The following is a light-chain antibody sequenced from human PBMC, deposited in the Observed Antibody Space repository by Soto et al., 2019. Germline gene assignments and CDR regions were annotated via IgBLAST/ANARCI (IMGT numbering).Light chain of an antibody. CDR1: SSDVGTYNY. V-gene: IGLV2-14*01. J-gene: IGLJ1*01. CDR3: SSYTSINTYV. CDR2: DVS. Sequence: QSVLTQPASVSGSPGQSITISCTGTSSDVGTYNYVSWYQQHPGKAPKLMIYDVSNRPSGVSNRFSGSKSGNTASLTISGLQPEDEADYYCSSYTSINTYVFGTGTKLTVL.